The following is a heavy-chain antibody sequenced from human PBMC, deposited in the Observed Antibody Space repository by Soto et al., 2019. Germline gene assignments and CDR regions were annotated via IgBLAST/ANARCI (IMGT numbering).Heavy chain of an antibody. J-gene: IGHJ6*02. Sequence: PGGSLRLSCAASGFTFSSYWMHWVRQAPGKGLVWVSRINSDGSSTSYADSVKGRFTISRDNAKNTLYLQMNSLRAEDTAVYYCARVDYLYSRRPHYYGMDVWGQGTTVTSP. CDR3: ARVDYLYSRRPHYYGMDV. V-gene: IGHV3-74*01. D-gene: IGHD6-13*01. CDR2: INSDGSST. CDR1: GFTFSSYW.